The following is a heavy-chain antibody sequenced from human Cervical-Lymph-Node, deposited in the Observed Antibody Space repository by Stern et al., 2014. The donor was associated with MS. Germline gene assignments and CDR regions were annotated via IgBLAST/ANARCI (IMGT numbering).Heavy chain of an antibody. V-gene: IGHV1-58*01. D-gene: IGHD2-15*01. CDR3: AAGYCSGGSCYQLDY. J-gene: IGHJ4*02. Sequence: QLGQSGPEVKKPGTSVKVSCKASGFTFTSSAVQWVRQARGQRLEWIGWIVVGSGNTNYAQKFQERVTITRDMSTSTAYMELSSLRSEDTAVYYCAAGYCSGGSCYQLDYWGQGTLVTVSS. CDR2: IVVGSGNT. CDR1: GFTFTSSA.